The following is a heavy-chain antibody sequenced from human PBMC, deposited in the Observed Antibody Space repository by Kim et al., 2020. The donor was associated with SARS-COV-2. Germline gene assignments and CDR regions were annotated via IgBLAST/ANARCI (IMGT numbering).Heavy chain of an antibody. CDR3: ARDFTYYHSCGYDIRWFDP. V-gene: IGHV4-59*13. J-gene: IGHJ5*02. Sequence: SETLSLTCTVSGGSISSYSWSWIRQPPGKGLEWIGYIYYSGRTNYNPSLKSRVTISVDKSKNRFSLKLSSVTAADTAVYYCARDFTYYHSCGYDIRWFDPWGQGTLVTVSS. CDR1: GGSISSYS. CDR2: IYYSGRT. D-gene: IGHD3-22*01.